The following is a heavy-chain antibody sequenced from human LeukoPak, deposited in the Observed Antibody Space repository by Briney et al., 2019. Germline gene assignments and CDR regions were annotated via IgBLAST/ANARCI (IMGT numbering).Heavy chain of an antibody. Sequence: SETLSLTCTVSGGSISSGDYYWSWIRQPPGKGLEWIGYIYYSGSTYYNPSLKGRVTISVDTSKNQFSLKLSSVTAADTAVYYCARNSGSLPYYYYYYMDVWGKGTTVTVSS. V-gene: IGHV4-30-4*08. CDR1: GGSISSGDYY. J-gene: IGHJ6*03. CDR2: IYYSGST. D-gene: IGHD1-26*01. CDR3: ARNSGSLPYYYYYYMDV.